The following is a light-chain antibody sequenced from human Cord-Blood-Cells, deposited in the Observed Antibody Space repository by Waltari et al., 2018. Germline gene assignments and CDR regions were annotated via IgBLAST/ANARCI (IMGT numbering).Light chain of an antibody. V-gene: IGLV2-23*01. CDR3: CSHAGSSTWV. J-gene: IGLJ3*02. Sequence: QSALTQSASVSGSPGQSITISCTGTSSDVGSYNLVSWYQQHPGKAPKLMIYEGSKRPSGVSNRFSGSKSGNTASLTISGLQAEDEADYYCCSHAGSSTWVFGGGTKLTVL. CDR2: EGS. CDR1: SSDVGSYNL.